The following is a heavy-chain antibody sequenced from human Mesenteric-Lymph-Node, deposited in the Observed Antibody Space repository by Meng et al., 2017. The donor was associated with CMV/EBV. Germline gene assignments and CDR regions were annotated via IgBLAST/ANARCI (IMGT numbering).Heavy chain of an antibody. Sequence: AAFGFTFSIYDVKWVGQAAGKGLEGVAVISYDGSNKYTVKGRFTISRDNSKNTLYLQRNSLRAEDTAVYYCASGGYSSGWYNQFDSWGQGTLVTVSS. CDR3: ASGGYSSGWYNQFDS. D-gene: IGHD6-19*01. CDR2: ISYDGSNK. CDR1: GFTFSIYD. V-gene: IGHV3-33*01. J-gene: IGHJ4*02.